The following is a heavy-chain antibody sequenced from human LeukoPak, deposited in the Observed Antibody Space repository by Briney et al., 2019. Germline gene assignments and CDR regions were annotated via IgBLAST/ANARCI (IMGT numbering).Heavy chain of an antibody. CDR3: ARDRAIASTEYYFDY. V-gene: IGHV3-7*01. Sequence: GGSLRLSCAASGFTFSSYWMSWVRQAPGKGLEWVANIKQDGSEKYYVDSVKGRFTISRDNAKKSLYLQMNSLRAEDTAVYYCARDRAIASTEYYFDYWGQGTLVTVSS. CDR1: GFTFSSYW. D-gene: IGHD3-3*02. J-gene: IGHJ4*02. CDR2: IKQDGSEK.